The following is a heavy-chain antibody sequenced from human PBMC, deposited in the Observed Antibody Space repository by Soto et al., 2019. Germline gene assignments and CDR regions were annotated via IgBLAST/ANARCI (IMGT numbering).Heavy chain of an antibody. V-gene: IGHV1-3*01. CDR2: INAGNGNT. D-gene: IGHD3-22*01. CDR1: GYTFTSYA. J-gene: IGHJ3*02. CDR3: AREYYYDSSGYYYEGGAFDI. Sequence: QVQLVQSGAEVKKPGASVKVSCKASGYTFTSYAMHWVRQAPGHRLEWMGWINAGNGNTKYSQKFQGRVTTTSDTSAGTAYMELSSLSSEDTAVYYCAREYYYDSSGYYYEGGAFDIWGQGTMVTVSS.